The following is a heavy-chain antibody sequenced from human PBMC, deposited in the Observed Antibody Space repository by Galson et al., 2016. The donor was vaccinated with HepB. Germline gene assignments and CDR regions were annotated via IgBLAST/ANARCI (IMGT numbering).Heavy chain of an antibody. D-gene: IGHD2-21*02. CDR2: ITSSGGT. Sequence: SLRLSCAASGFTFSTCAMTWVRQAPGKGLEWISAITSSGGTYYAGFVKGRFTISRDNSKNTVDLQMNSLRADDTALCYCAREFLGVTATAGFDYWGQGALVSVSS. CDR1: GFTFSTCA. CDR3: AREFLGVTATAGFDY. J-gene: IGHJ4*02. V-gene: IGHV3-23*01.